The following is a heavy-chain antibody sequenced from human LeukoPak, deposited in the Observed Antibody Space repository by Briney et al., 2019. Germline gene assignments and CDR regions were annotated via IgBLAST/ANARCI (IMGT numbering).Heavy chain of an antibody. CDR3: AHRRRLDSDWNYGSFDS. D-gene: IGHD1-7*01. Sequence: SGPTLVRPTQTLTLTCSFSGFSLTTYGVGVGWIRQPPGKALEWLALIYWDDDKRYNPSLRSRLTILKDTSKNQVVLTMANMDPVDTATYYCAHRRRLDSDWNYGSFDSWGQGTLVPVSS. CDR2: IYWDDDK. J-gene: IGHJ4*02. V-gene: IGHV2-5*02. CDR1: GFSLTTYGVG.